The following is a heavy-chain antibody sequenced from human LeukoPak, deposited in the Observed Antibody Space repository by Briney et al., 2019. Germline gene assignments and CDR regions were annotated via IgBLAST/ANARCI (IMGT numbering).Heavy chain of an antibody. CDR2: IHPNSGDT. J-gene: IGHJ5*02. Sequence: GASVKVSCKASGYTFTDYYMHWVRQAPGQGLEWRGWIHPNSGDTKSAQRFQGRVTMTRDTSISTAYMELTRLTSDDTAVYYCASYYGHYTRNWMDTWGQGTLVTVSS. V-gene: IGHV1-2*02. D-gene: IGHD4-17*01. CDR1: GYTFTDYY. CDR3: ASYYGHYTRNWMDT.